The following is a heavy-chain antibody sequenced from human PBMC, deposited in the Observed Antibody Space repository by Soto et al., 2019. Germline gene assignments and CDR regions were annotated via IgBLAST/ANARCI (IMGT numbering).Heavy chain of an antibody. J-gene: IGHJ6*02. CDR3: ARGPSGYVQPEGYSYYDGMGV. CDR1: GWSFSGYY. D-gene: IGHD5-12*01. CDR2: INHSGST. Sequence: SETLSLTCAFYGWSFSGYYWSWIRQPPGKGLEWIGEINHSGSTNYNPSLKSRVTISVDTSKNQFSLKLSSVTAADTAVYYCARGPSGYVQPEGYSYYDGMGVWGQGTTVTVSS. V-gene: IGHV4-34*01.